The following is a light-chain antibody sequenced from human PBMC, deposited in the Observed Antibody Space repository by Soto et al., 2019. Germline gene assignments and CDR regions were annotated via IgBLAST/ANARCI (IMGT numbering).Light chain of an antibody. Sequence: DIQLTQSPSFLSASVGDIVPSTCRARQGISSYLAWYQQKPGKAPKLLIYTASTLQSGVPSRFSGSGSGTEFTLTISSLQPEDFATYYCQQLNSYPRTFGQGTKVEIK. J-gene: IGKJ1*01. CDR2: TAS. CDR3: QQLNSYPRT. CDR1: QGISSY. V-gene: IGKV1-9*01.